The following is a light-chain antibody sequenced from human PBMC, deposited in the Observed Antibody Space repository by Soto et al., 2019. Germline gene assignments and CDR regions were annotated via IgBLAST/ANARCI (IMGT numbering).Light chain of an antibody. CDR3: QQRSNWPPFT. J-gene: IGKJ4*01. Sequence: EIVLTQSPATLSLSPWERATLSCMASQSVSSYLAWYQQKPGQAPRLLIYDASNRATGIPARFSGSGSGTDFTLTISSLEPEDFAVYYCQQRSNWPPFTFGGGTKVDI. V-gene: IGKV3-11*01. CDR1: QSVSSY. CDR2: DAS.